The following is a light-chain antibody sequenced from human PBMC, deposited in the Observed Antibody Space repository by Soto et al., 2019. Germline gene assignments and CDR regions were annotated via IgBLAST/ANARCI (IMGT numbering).Light chain of an antibody. V-gene: IGLV2-14*01. CDR2: DVS. J-gene: IGLJ1*01. CDR1: SRDLGGYNY. Sequence: QSALTQPASVSGTPGQSITISCTGTSRDLGGYNYVSWYQQHPGKSPNLMIYDVSHRPSGVSNRFSGSKSGNAASLTISGLQAEDEADYYCGSCKTSSTRYVFGTGTKLTVL. CDR3: GSCKTSSTRYV.